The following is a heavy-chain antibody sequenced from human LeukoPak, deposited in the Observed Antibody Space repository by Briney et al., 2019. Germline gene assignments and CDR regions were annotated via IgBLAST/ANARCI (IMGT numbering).Heavy chain of an antibody. CDR1: GGSISSGSYY. V-gene: IGHV4-61*02. J-gene: IGHJ4*02. D-gene: IGHD2/OR15-2a*01. CDR2: IYTRGST. CDR3: ARNYFEFDY. Sequence: PSETLSLTCTVSGGSISSGSYYWSWIRQPAGKGLEWIGRIYTRGSTNYNPSLKSRVTISVDTSKNQFSLKLSSVTAADTAVYYCARNYFEFDYWGQGTLVTVSS.